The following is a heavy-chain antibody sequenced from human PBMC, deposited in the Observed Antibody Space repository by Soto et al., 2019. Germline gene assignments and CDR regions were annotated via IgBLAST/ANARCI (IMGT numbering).Heavy chain of an antibody. D-gene: IGHD3-22*01. Sequence: GASVKVSCKASGYTFTSYGISWVRQAPGQGLEWMGWISAYNGNTNYAQKLQGRVTMTTDTSTSTAYMELRSLRSDDAAVYYCARDEYYYDSSGLDYWGQGTLVTVSS. CDR3: ARDEYYYDSSGLDY. J-gene: IGHJ4*02. CDR2: ISAYNGNT. V-gene: IGHV1-18*01. CDR1: GYTFTSYG.